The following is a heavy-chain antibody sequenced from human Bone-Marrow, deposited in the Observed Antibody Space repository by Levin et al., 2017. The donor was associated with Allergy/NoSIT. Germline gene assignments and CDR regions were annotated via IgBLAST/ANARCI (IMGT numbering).Heavy chain of an antibody. CDR3: ARAAQPFTFYDSDGYAY. J-gene: IGHJ4*02. CDR2: VSAYNGHT. Sequence: GESLKISCTASGFIFSQCLMHWVRQAPGQGLEWMGWVSAYNGHTNYEVKFHGRVTLSADTSTNTTHMELRSLRSDDTAVYYCARAAQPFTFYDSDGYAYWGQGTLVTVSS. CDR1: GFIFSQCL. D-gene: IGHD2/OR15-2a*01. V-gene: IGHV1-18*01.